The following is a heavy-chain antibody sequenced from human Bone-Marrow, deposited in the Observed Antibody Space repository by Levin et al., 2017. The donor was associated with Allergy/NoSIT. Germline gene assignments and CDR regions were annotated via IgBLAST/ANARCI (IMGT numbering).Heavy chain of an antibody. D-gene: IGHD5-18*01. Sequence: TSSETLSLTCAVSGVPISSSSYYWGWIRQPPGKGLEWIGNIYETGSTSYNPSLKSRVTMSVDTSKNQFSLKLSAVTAADTATYYCGRMVRHTDIDYWGQGTLVIVSS. V-gene: IGHV4-39*01. CDR2: IYETGST. J-gene: IGHJ4*02. CDR1: GVPISSSSYY. CDR3: GRMVRHTDIDY.